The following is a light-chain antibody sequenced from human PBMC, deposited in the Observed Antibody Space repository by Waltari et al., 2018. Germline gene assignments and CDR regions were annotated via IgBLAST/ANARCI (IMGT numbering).Light chain of an antibody. CDR1: QSVNWY. J-gene: IGKJ4*01. Sequence: EIVLTQSPATLSLSPGERATLSCRASQSVNWYLAWYQQRPGQAPRLLIYDTSNRATGIPARFSGSGSETDFTLTISSLEPEDSAVYYCRQRRNWPLTFGGGTKVEIK. CDR3: RQRRNWPLT. CDR2: DTS. V-gene: IGKV3-11*01.